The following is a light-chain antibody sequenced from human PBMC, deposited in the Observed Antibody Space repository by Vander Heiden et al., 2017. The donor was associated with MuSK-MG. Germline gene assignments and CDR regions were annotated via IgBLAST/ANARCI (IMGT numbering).Light chain of an antibody. CDR2: DVS. Sequence: SALPQPASASGSPGPSITISCTGTSSDVGGYNYVSWYQQHPGKAPKLMIYDVSNRPSGVSNRFSGSQSGNTASLTISGLQAEDEADYYCSSYTSSSTWVFGGGTKLTVL. J-gene: IGLJ3*02. V-gene: IGLV2-14*01. CDR1: SSDVGGYNY. CDR3: SSYTSSSTWV.